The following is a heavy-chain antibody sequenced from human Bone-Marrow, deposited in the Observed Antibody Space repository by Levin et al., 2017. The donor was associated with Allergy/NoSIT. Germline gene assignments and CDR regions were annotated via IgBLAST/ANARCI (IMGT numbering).Heavy chain of an antibody. D-gene: IGHD2-15*01. CDR1: GFIFSGSD. J-gene: IGHJ6*03. CDR3: TRGCRGDSCVAGGPWYYYMDV. Sequence: HSSETLSLTCAASGFIFSGSDIHWVRQGSGKGLEWVGRIRDRAGNYATLYGASVKGRFTMSRDDLKNTAYLLLSSLKTEDTAVYYCTRGCRGDSCVAGGPWYYYMDVWGKGTTVTVSS. CDR2: IRDRAGNYAT. V-gene: IGHV3-73*01.